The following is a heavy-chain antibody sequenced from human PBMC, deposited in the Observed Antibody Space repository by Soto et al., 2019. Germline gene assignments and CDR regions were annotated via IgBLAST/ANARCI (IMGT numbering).Heavy chain of an antibody. CDR2: INPKSGGT. CDR1: GYSFTDYF. Sequence: QVQLVQSGAEVKKPGASVKVSCEASGYSFTDYFIPWVRQAPGQVLEWMGWINPKSGGTNYAQVFRGRVTMTRDTSISTAYMDLSGLRSDDTATYFCVKTYDGRGQPSHYFDPWGQGTPVTVSS. D-gene: IGHD3-22*01. J-gene: IGHJ5*02. V-gene: IGHV1-2*02. CDR3: VKTYDGRGQPSHYFDP.